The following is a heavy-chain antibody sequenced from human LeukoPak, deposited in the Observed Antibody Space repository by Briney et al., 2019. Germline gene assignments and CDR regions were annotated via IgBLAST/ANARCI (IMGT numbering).Heavy chain of an antibody. CDR3: ARVTSSGRNYYYYPMDV. D-gene: IGHD6-19*01. Sequence: GGSLRLSCGASGFTFSDYYMSWVRQAPGKGLEWVSSISARSDYIYYADSVKGRFTISRDNAKNSLYLQMHSLRAEDTAVYYCARVTSSGRNYYYYPMDVWGQGTTVTVSS. CDR1: GFTFSDYY. J-gene: IGHJ6*02. V-gene: IGHV3-21*01. CDR2: ISARSDYI.